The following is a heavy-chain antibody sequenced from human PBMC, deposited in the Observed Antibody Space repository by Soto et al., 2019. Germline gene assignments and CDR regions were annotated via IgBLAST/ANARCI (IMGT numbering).Heavy chain of an antibody. CDR2: IIPIFGTA. CDR1: GGTFSSYA. Sequence: SVKVSCKASGGTFSSYAISRVRQSPGQGLEWMGGIIPIFGTANYAQKFQGRVTITADKSTSTAYMELSSLRSEDTAVYYCASHSSSWSYYYYGMDVWGQGPTLTVYS. D-gene: IGHD6-13*01. CDR3: ASHSSSWSYYYYGMDV. J-gene: IGHJ6*02. V-gene: IGHV1-69*06.